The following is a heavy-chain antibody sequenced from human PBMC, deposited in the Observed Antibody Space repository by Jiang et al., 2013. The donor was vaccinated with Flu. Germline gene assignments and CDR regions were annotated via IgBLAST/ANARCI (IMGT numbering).Heavy chain of an antibody. Sequence: QLLESGAEVKKPGESLKISCKGSGYRFDSYWIGWVRQMPGKGLEWMAIIYPGDSDTKYSPSFQGQVIISADKSINTAYLQWTSLKASDTAMYFCARPQTAWYSTSELPDYWGQGTLVTVSS. CDR2: IYPGDSDT. J-gene: IGHJ4*02. CDR3: ARPQTAWYSTSELPDY. V-gene: IGHV5-51*01. CDR1: GYRFDSYW. D-gene: IGHD6-13*01.